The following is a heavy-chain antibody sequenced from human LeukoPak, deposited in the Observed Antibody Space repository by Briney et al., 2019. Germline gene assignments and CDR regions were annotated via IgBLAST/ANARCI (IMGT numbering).Heavy chain of an antibody. Sequence: ASVKVSCKASGYTFTSYYMHWVRQAPGQGLEWMGIINPSGGSTSYAQKFQGRVTMTRGMSTSTAYMEVRSLRSDDTAVYYCARHVTYYSDSSGHDLADYWGQGTLVTVSS. J-gene: IGHJ4*02. V-gene: IGHV1-46*01. CDR1: GYTFTSYY. CDR3: ARHVTYYSDSSGHDLADY. CDR2: INPSGGST. D-gene: IGHD3-22*01.